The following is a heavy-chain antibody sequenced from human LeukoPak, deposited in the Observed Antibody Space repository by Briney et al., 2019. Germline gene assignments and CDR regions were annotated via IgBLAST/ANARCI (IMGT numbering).Heavy chain of an antibody. V-gene: IGHV3-48*01. J-gene: IGHJ3*02. CDR1: GFTFSSYS. CDR3: ARHAFGGSSSRGSAFDI. CDR2: ISSSSSTI. D-gene: IGHD6-6*01. Sequence: GGSLRLSCAASGFTFSSYSMNWVRQAPGKGLEWVSYISSSSSTIYYADSVKGRFTISRDNAKNSLYLQMNSLRAEDTAVYYCARHAFGGSSSRGSAFDIWGQGTMVTVSS.